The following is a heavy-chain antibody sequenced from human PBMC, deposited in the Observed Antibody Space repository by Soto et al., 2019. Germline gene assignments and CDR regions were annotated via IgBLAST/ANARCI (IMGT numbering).Heavy chain of an antibody. CDR1: GGSISSSYW. J-gene: IGHJ6*02. CDR2: IYHSGST. CDR3: ARVSGSYYYGMDV. V-gene: IGHV4-4*02. Sequence: QVQLQESGPGLVKPSGTLSLTCAVSGGSISSSYWWSWVRQPPGKGLEWIGEIYHSGSTNYNTSLTSRFTISVDKSKNQFSLKVTSVTAADTAVYYCARVSGSYYYGMDVWGQGTTVTVS.